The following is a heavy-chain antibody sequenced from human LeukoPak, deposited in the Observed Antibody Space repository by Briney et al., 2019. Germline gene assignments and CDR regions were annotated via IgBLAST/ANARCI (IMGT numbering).Heavy chain of an antibody. CDR1: GFTFSSYW. D-gene: IGHD3-10*01. CDR2: IKPDGSEK. J-gene: IGHJ4*02. CDR3: ARERMYSGSGSTYPYYDY. Sequence: GSLGLSCAASGFTFSSYWMSWVRQSPGKGLEWVANIKPDGSEKYFMDSVKGRFTISRDNAKNALYLEMNSLRAEDTAEYFCARERMYSGSGSTYPYYDYWGQGTLVTVSS. V-gene: IGHV3-7*01.